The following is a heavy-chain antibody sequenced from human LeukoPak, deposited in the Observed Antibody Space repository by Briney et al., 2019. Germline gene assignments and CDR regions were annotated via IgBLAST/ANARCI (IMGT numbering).Heavy chain of an antibody. J-gene: IGHJ4*02. CDR2: IYYTGST. CDR1: GASMSDYY. V-gene: IGHV4-59*08. CDR3: VRRIRYFGQNDY. Sequence: SETLSLTCTVSGASMSDYYWSWIRQPPGKGLEWIGYIYYTGSTNYNPSLKSRVTMSVDTSKNQISLKLSSVTAADSAVYYCVRRIRYFGQNDYWGQGTLVTVSS. D-gene: IGHD3-9*01.